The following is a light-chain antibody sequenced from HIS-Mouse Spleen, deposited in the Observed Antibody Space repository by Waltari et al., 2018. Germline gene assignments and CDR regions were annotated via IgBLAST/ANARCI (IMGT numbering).Light chain of an antibody. CDR3: CSYAGSSTWV. CDR2: EGS. CDR1: SSDVGLYHL. J-gene: IGLJ3*02. Sequence: QSALTQPASVSGSPGQSITISCTGTSSDVGLYHLLPWYQQHPGKAPKLMIYEGSKRPSGVSNRFSGSKSGNTASLTISGLQAEDEADYYCCSYAGSSTWVFGGGTKLTVL. V-gene: IGLV2-23*01.